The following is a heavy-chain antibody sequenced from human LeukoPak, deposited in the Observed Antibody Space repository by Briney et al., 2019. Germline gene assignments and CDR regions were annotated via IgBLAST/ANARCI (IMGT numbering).Heavy chain of an antibody. CDR1: GYTFTSYD. V-gene: IGHV1-2*02. D-gene: IGHD3-22*01. CDR3: ARDERYDSSGYPFDY. CDR2: INPNNGGT. Sequence: ASVKVSCKASGYTFTSYDINWVRQATGQGLEWMGWINPNNGGTNYAQKFQGRVTMTRDTSISTAYMELTSLRSDDTAVYYCARDERYDSSGYPFDYWGQGTLVTVSS. J-gene: IGHJ4*02.